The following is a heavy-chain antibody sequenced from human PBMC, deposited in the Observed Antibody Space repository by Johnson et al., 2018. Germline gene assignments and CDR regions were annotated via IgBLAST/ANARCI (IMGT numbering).Heavy chain of an antibody. CDR3: ARTPRFDYYDSRGYKYFQH. J-gene: IGHJ1*01. CDR2: INSDGSST. D-gene: IGHD3-22*01. Sequence: VQLVESGGGLVQPGGSLRLSCAASGFTFSSYWMHWVRQAPGKGLVWVSRINSDGSSTSYAASVKGRFTISRDNAKNTLYLQMNSLRAEDTAVYYCARTPRFDYYDSRGYKYFQHWGQGTLVTVSS. CDR1: GFTFSSYW. V-gene: IGHV3-74*02.